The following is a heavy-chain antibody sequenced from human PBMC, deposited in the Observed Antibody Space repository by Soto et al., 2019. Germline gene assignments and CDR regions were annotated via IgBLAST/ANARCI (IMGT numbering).Heavy chain of an antibody. CDR1: GFTFSNYA. CDR2: IHSGGST. Sequence: GGSLRLSCAASGFTFSNYAMSWVRQAPGKGLEWVSIIHSGGSTNYADSVKGRFTVSRDKSKNTVYPQMNSLRAEDTALYYCARDPASGGDGFDIWGQGTMVTVSS. CDR3: ARDPASGGDGFDI. V-gene: IGHV3-66*01. D-gene: IGHD3-10*01. J-gene: IGHJ3*02.